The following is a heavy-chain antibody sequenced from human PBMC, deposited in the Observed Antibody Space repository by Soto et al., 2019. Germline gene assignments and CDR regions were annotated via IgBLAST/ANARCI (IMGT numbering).Heavy chain of an antibody. D-gene: IGHD3-10*01. CDR3: AKGKREVEFYFEY. V-gene: IGHV3-23*01. CDR2: ISGSGGST. CDR1: GFTFSNYA. Sequence: GGSLRLSCGASGFTFSNYAMTWVRQAPGKGLEWVSGISGSGGSTYYADSVKGRFTISRDNSKNTLYVQMNSLRAEDTAVYYCAKGKREVEFYFEYWGQGNMVTVSS. J-gene: IGHJ4*02.